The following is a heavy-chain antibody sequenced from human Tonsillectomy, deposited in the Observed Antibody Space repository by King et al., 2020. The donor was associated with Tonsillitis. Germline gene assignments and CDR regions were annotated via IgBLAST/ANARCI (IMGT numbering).Heavy chain of an antibody. CDR1: GGSISSSSYY. CDR2: IYYSGST. CDR3: ARLGCSGGSCYGRGTWFDP. Sequence: LQLQESGPGLVKPSETLSLTCTVSGGSISSSSYYWGWIRQPPGKGLEWIGSIYYSGSTYYNPSLKSRVTISVDTSKNQFSLKLSSVTAADTAVYYCARLGCSGGSCYGRGTWFDPWGQGTLVTVSS. J-gene: IGHJ5*02. V-gene: IGHV4-39*07. D-gene: IGHD2-15*01.